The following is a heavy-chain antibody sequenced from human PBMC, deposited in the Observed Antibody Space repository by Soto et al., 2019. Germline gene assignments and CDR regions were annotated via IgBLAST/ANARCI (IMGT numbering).Heavy chain of an antibody. V-gene: IGHV1-18*01. CDR3: VRDLDGSGSYYTDY. CDR1: GYNFINYG. CDR2: ISVHNGNT. J-gene: IGHJ4*02. Sequence: QVHLVQSGVEVKKPGASVKVSCKASGYNFINYGITWVRQAPGQGLEWMGWISVHNGNTNYAQKLQGRVTMTTDTSTSTAYMELRGIRSDDTAVYYCVRDLDGSGSYYTDYWGPGTLVTVSS. D-gene: IGHD3-10*01.